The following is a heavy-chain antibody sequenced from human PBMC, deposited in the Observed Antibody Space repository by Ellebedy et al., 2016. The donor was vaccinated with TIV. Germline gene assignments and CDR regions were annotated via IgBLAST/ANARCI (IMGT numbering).Heavy chain of an antibody. CDR3: SRVFARDQYVYFDY. CDR2: IYYSGST. J-gene: IGHJ4*02. D-gene: IGHD3-3*01. CDR1: GGSISSGDYY. V-gene: IGHV4-30-4*01. Sequence: SETLSLTXTVSGGSISSGDYYWSWIRQPPGKGLEWIGYIYYSGSTYYNPSLKSRVTISVDTSKNQFSLKLSSVTAADTAVYYCSRVFARDQYVYFDYWGQGTLVTVSS.